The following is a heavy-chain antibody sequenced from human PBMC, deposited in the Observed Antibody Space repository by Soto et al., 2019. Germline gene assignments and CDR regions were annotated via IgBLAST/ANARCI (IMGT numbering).Heavy chain of an antibody. V-gene: IGHV4-59*01. Sequence: SETLSLTCTVSGGSITSYYWSWIRQPPGKGLEWIGYIYYSGSTNYNPSLKSRVTISVDTSKNQFSLKLSSVTAADTAVYYCARGGGVWSGYYDAFYIWGQGTMVTVSS. CDR3: ARGGGVWSGYYDAFYI. CDR2: IYYSGST. J-gene: IGHJ3*02. D-gene: IGHD3-3*01. CDR1: GGSITSYY.